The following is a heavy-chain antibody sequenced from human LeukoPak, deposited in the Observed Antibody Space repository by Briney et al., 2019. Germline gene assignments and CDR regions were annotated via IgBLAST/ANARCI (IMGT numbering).Heavy chain of an antibody. D-gene: IGHD3-22*01. CDR1: GFTFSNYG. J-gene: IGHJ4*02. Sequence: PGGSLRLSCGASGFTFSNYGMHWVRQAPGKGLEWVAVISYDGSKKYYADSVKGRFTISRDNSKNTLYLQMNSLRAEDTAVYYCARELLLRFFDYWGQGTLVTVSS. CDR3: ARELLLRFFDY. CDR2: ISYDGSKK. V-gene: IGHV3-30*03.